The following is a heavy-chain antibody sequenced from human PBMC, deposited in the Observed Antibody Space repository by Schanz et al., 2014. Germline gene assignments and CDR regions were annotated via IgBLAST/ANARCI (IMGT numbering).Heavy chain of an antibody. Sequence: VQLVESGGGLVKPGGSLSLSCTASGFTFRNNWMHWFRQGPGKGLSWVSRIDGEGTDTRYADSVKGRFTISRDNARNMVFLQMSSLRADDTAVYYCVRDERISSGVWFDPWGQGTLVTVSS. CDR3: VRDERISSGVWFDP. J-gene: IGHJ5*02. D-gene: IGHD3-22*01. CDR1: GFTFRNNW. CDR2: IDGEGTDT. V-gene: IGHV3-74*02.